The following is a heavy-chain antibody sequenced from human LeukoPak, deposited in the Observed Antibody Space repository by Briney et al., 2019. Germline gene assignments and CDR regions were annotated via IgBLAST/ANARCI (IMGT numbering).Heavy chain of an antibody. D-gene: IGHD2-15*01. CDR1: GGTFSSYA. CDR2: IIPIFGTA. J-gene: IGHJ4*02. Sequence: GASVKVSCKASGGTFSSYAISWVRQAPGQGLECMGGIIPIFGTANYAQKFQGRVTITADKSTSTAYMELSSLRSEDTAVYYCARDERYCSGGSCYYRGVVDYWGQGTLVTVSS. V-gene: IGHV1-69*06. CDR3: ARDERYCSGGSCYYRGVVDY.